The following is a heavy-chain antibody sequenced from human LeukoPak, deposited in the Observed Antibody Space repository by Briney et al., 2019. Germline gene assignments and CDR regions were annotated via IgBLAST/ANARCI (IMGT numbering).Heavy chain of an antibody. CDR2: INSGGST. J-gene: IGHJ5*02. Sequence: GGSLRLSCAASGFTVSSNYMSWVRQAPGKGLEWVSVINSGGSTYYADSVKGRFTISRDNSKNTLYLQMNCLRAEDTAVYYCARVRYYDSSGYDPWFDPWGEGTLVTVSS. V-gene: IGHV3-66*01. D-gene: IGHD3-22*01. CDR1: GFTVSSNY. CDR3: ARVRYYDSSGYDPWFDP.